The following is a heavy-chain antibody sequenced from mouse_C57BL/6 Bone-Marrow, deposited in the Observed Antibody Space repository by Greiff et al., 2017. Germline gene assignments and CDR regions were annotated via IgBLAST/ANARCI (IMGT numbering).Heavy chain of an antibody. D-gene: IGHD1-1*01. Sequence: QVQLQQPGAELVMPGASVKLSCKASGYTFTSYWMNWVKQRPGQGLEWIGEIDPSDSYTNYNQKFKGKSTLTVDKSSSTAYMQLSSLTSEDSAVYYCARDYYGSSRYAMDDWGQGTSVTVSS. CDR2: IDPSDSYT. CDR3: ARDYYGSSRYAMDD. J-gene: IGHJ4*01. CDR1: GYTFTSYW. V-gene: IGHV1-69*01.